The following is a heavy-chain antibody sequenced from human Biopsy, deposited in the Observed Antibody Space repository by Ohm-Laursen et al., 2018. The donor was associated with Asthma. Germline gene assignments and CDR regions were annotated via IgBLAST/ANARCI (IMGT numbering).Heavy chain of an antibody. CDR1: GFMFRSFG. J-gene: IGHJ4*02. CDR2: ISYDGNHK. V-gene: IGHV3-30*03. Sequence: SLRLSCAASGFMFRSFGMHWVRQAPGKGLEWVAVISYDGNHKFYEDSVKGRFTISRDSSKNTLYLQMNSLRADGTAVYYCARGGQLWPTQFDYWGQGTLVTVSS. CDR3: ARGGQLWPTQFDY. D-gene: IGHD5-18*01.